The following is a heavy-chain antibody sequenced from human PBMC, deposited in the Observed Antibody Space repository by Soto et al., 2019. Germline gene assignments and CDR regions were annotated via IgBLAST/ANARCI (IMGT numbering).Heavy chain of an antibody. CDR2: IRSKANSYAT. J-gene: IGHJ4*02. V-gene: IGHV3-73*01. Sequence: KVSCAASGFTFSGSAMHWVRQASGKGLEWVGRIRSKANSYATAYAASVKGRFTISRDDSKNTAYLQMNSLKTEDTAVYYCTTRLLGVVVPAALRGGQGTLVTVSS. D-gene: IGHD2-2*01. CDR3: TTRLLGVVVPAALR. CDR1: GFTFSGSA.